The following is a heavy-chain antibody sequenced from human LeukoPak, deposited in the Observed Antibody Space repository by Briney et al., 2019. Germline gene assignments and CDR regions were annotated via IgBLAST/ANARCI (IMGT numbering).Heavy chain of an antibody. V-gene: IGHV4-38-2*02. Sequence: SETLSLTCTVSGYSIGNGYFWGWIRQPPGKGLEWIGSIYHSGSTYYNPSLKSRVTISVDTSKNQFSLKLSSVTAADTAVYYCARPVYGDYRGYFDYWGQGTLVAVSS. CDR1: GYSIGNGYF. D-gene: IGHD4-17*01. CDR2: IYHSGST. CDR3: ARPVYGDYRGYFDY. J-gene: IGHJ4*02.